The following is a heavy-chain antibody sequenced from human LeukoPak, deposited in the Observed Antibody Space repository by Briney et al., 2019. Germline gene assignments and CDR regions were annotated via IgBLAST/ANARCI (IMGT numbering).Heavy chain of an antibody. V-gene: IGHV3-30*18. J-gene: IGHJ4*02. CDR2: ISYDGSNK. CDR1: GFTFSSFW. Sequence: GGSLRLSCAASGFTFSSFWMSWVRQAPGKGLEWVAVISYDGSNKYYADSVKGRFTISRDNSKNTLYLQMNSLRAEDTAVYYCAKDDDILTGYLGSIDYWGQGTLVTVSS. D-gene: IGHD3-9*01. CDR3: AKDDDILTGYLGSIDY.